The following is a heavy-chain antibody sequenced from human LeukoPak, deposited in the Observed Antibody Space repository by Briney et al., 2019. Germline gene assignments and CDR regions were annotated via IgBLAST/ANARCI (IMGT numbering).Heavy chain of an antibody. CDR2: ISYDGSNK. V-gene: IGHV3-30*03. J-gene: IGHJ6*03. CDR1: GFTFSSYG. CDR3: ARANNYYYYYYMDV. Sequence: HPGGSLRLSCAASGFTFSSYGMHWVRQAPGKGLEWVAVISYDGSNKYYADSVKGRFTISRDNSKNTLYLQMNSLRAEDTAVYYCARANNYYYYYYMDVWGKGTTVTVSS.